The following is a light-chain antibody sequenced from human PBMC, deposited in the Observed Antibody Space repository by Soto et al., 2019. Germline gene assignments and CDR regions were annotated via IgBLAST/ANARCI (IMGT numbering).Light chain of an antibody. CDR1: QSVSSNY. J-gene: IGKJ1*01. Sequence: ENVLRQSPGTLSLSPGERATLSCRASQSVSSNYLAWYQQKPGQAPGLLIHGASSRATGIPDRFSGSGSGTDFTLTISRLEPEDFAVYYCHQYGTSPWTFGQGTKVDI. V-gene: IGKV3-20*01. CDR3: HQYGTSPWT. CDR2: GAS.